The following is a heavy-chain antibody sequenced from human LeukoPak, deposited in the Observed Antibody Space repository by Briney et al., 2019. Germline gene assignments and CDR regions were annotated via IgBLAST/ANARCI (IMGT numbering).Heavy chain of an antibody. J-gene: IGHJ4*02. V-gene: IGHV3-48*04. CDR2: IGSSVSTR. D-gene: IGHD3-16*01. CDR1: GFTFSNYN. Sequence: GGSLRLSCAVSGFTFSNYNMNWVRRAPGKGLEWVSYIGSSVSTRYYADSVKGRFTISRDNAKNSLYLQMNSLRAEDTAVYYCARGSTFGGVTMFYWGQGTLVTVSS. CDR3: ARGSTFGGVTMFY.